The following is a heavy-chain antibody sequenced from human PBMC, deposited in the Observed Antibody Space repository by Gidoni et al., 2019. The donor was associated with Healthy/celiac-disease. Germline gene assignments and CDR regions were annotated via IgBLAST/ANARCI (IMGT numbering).Heavy chain of an antibody. CDR2: INHSGST. D-gene: IGHD2-15*01. CDR1: GGSFSGYY. CDR3: ARVRDIVVVVAAQRGWFDP. Sequence: QVQLQQWGAGLLKPSETLSLTCAVYGGSFSGYYWSWIRQPPGKGLEWIGEINHSGSTNYNPSLKSRVTISVDTSKNQFSLKLSSVTAADTAVYYCARVRDIVVVVAAQRGWFDPWGQGTLVTVSS. V-gene: IGHV4-34*01. J-gene: IGHJ5*02.